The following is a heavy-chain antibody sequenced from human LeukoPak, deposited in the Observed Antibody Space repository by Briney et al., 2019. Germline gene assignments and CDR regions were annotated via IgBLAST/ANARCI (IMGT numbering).Heavy chain of an antibody. CDR3: ARGKAGKGYFDWFHIDNWFDP. Sequence: SETLSLTCTVSGGSISSYYWSWLRQPPGKGLEWIGYIYYSGSTNYNPSLKSRVTISVDTSKNQFSLKLSSVTAADTAVYYCARGKAGKGYFDWFHIDNWFDPWGQGTLVTVSS. V-gene: IGHV4-59*01. CDR1: GGSISSYY. CDR2: IYYSGST. D-gene: IGHD3-9*01. J-gene: IGHJ5*02.